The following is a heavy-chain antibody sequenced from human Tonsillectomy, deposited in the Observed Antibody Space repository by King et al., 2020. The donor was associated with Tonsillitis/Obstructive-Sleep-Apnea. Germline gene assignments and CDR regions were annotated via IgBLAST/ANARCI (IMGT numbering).Heavy chain of an antibody. D-gene: IGHD3-3*01. Sequence: QLQESGPGLVKPSGTLSLTCAVSGGSISSSNWWSWVRQPPGKGLEWIGEIYHSGSTNYNPSLKRRVTIAVNKSKNQFSLKLSSGTAADTAGYYCARAARRRNGYYDFWSGPRGAFDIWGQGTMVTVSS. CDR3: ARAARRRNGYYDFWSGPRGAFDI. CDR1: GGSISSSNW. J-gene: IGHJ3*02. V-gene: IGHV4-4*02. CDR2: IYHSGST.